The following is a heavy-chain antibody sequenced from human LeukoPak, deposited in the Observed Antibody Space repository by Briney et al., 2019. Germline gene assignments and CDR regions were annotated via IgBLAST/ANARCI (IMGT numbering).Heavy chain of an antibody. CDR3: ARGRYCSADICTGGDSLDI. CDR1: GGSFSGYY. J-gene: IGHJ3*02. V-gene: IGHV4-59*10. Sequence: SETLSLTCAVYGGSFSGYYWSWIRQPAGKGLEWIGRKYARGSSNYNPPVQSRVTMSVDTSKNQFSLKLRSVTAADTAVYYCARGRYCSADICTGGDSLDIWGQGTMVSVSP. D-gene: IGHD2-15*01. CDR2: KYARGSS.